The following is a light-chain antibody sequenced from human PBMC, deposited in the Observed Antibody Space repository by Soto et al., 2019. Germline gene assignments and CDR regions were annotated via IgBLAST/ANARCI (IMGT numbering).Light chain of an antibody. Sequence: DVQMTQSPSTLSASVGDRVTITCRASQNIDRWLAWYQQKPGKAPQLLIYKASTLQSGVPSRFSASGSGTDFTLAISSLQADDFATYYCQQYSSYCTFGQGTKLDIK. CDR3: QQYSSYCT. V-gene: IGKV1-5*03. CDR1: QNIDRW. J-gene: IGKJ2*02. CDR2: KAS.